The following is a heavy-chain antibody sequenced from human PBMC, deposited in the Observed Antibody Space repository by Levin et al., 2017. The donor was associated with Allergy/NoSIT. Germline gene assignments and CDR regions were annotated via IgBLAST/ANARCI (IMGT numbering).Heavy chain of an antibody. CDR2: ISNTSSRI. J-gene: IGHJ4*02. CDR1: GFTFSFYS. D-gene: IGHD1-26*01. V-gene: IGHV3-21*01. CDR3: ARDAPYSGNYLNGIFEY. Sequence: PGGSLRLSCAASGFTFSFYSMNWVRQAPGKGLEWVSSISNTSSRIHYGDSMKGRFTISRDNAKNTLYLQMNSLRAEDTAVYYCARDAPYSGNYLNGIFEYWGQGTLVTVSS.